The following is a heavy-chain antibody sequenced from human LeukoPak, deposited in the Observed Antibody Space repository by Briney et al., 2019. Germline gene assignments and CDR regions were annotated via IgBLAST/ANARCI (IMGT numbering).Heavy chain of an antibody. CDR3: ARSTIFGVHAFDI. CDR1: GGSFSGYY. Sequence: SETLSLTCAVYGGSFSGYYWSWIRQPPGKGLEWIGEINHSGSTNYNPSLKSRVTISVDTSKNQFSLKLSSVTAADTAVYYCARSTIFGVHAFDIWGQGTMVTVSS. J-gene: IGHJ3*02. D-gene: IGHD3-3*01. V-gene: IGHV4-34*01. CDR2: INHSGST.